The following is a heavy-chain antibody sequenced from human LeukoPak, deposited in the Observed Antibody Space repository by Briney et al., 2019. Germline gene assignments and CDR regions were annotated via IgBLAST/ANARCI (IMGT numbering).Heavy chain of an antibody. CDR2: ISSSSSYI. V-gene: IGHV3-21*01. CDR1: GFTFSSYS. D-gene: IGHD5-18*01. CDR3: AREGHQLWSTGNKYYFDY. Sequence: PGGSLRLSCAASGFTFSSYSMNWVRQAPGTGLEWVSSISSSSSYIYYADSVKGRFTISRDNAKNSLYLQMNSLRAEDTAVYYCAREGHQLWSTGNKYYFDYWGQGTLVTVSS. J-gene: IGHJ4*02.